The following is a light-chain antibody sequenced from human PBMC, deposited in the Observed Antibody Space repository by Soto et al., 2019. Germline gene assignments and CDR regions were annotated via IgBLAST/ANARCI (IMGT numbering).Light chain of an antibody. CDR2: DAS. CDR3: QQYNSYLLT. V-gene: IGKV1-5*01. J-gene: IGKJ3*01. CDR1: QSISRS. Sequence: DIQMTQSPSTLPASVGDRVTITCRASQSISRSLAWYQQKPGKAPNLLIYDASSLESGVPSRFSGSGFGTEFTLTISSLQPDDFATYYCQQYNSYLLTFGPGTKVDIK.